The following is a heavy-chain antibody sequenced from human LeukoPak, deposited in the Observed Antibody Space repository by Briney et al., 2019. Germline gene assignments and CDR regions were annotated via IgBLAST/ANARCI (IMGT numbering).Heavy chain of an antibody. J-gene: IGHJ4*02. CDR2: SYYSGST. CDR3: ARHVLNTYYYGTGLDY. V-gene: IGHV4-39*01. CDR1: GGSISSNSYY. D-gene: IGHD3-10*01. Sequence: SETLSLTCTVSGGSISSNSYYWGWIRQPPGKGLEWIGSSYYSGSTYYNPSLKSRVTISVDTSKNQFSLKLSSVTAADTAVYYCARHVLNTYYYGTGLDYWGQGTLVTVSS.